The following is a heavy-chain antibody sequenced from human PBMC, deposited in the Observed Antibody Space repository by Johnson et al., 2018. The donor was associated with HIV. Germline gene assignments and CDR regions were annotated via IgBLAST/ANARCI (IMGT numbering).Heavy chain of an antibody. CDR3: ARDGRDLVTRGGFDI. D-gene: IGHD5-18*01. CDR1: GFTFHDYG. CDR2: IFSAGDT. V-gene: IGHV3-66*02. Sequence: VQLVESGGGVVQPGGSLRLSCAASGFTFHDYGMSWVRQAPGKGLEWVSVIFSAGDTYYADSVKGRFTISRDNSKNMLYLQMNSLRPDDTAVYYCARDGRDLVTRGGFDIWGPGTVVTVSS. J-gene: IGHJ3*02.